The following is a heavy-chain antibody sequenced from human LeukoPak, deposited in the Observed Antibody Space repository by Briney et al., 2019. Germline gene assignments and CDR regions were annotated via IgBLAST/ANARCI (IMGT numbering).Heavy chain of an antibody. CDR1: GFTFSSYW. CDR3: ARDNSGSYENDY. J-gene: IGHJ4*02. CDR2: IKQDGSEK. V-gene: IGHV3-7*03. Sequence: PGGSLRLSCAASGFTFSSYWMSWVRQTPGKGLEWVANIKQDGSEKHYVDSVKGRFTISRDNAKNSLYLQMNSLRAEDTAVYYCARDNSGSYENDYWGQGTLVTVSS. D-gene: IGHD1-26*01.